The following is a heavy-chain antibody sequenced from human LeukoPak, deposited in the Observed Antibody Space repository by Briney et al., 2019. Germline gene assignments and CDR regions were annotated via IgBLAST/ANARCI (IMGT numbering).Heavy chain of an antibody. Sequence: PGGSLRLSCAASGFTFSSYAMHWVRQAPGKGLEWVAVISYDGSNKYYADSVKGRFTISRDNSKNTLYLQMNSLRREDTAVYYCALAGTRYFDYWGQGTLVTVSS. CDR3: ALAGTRYFDY. D-gene: IGHD6-19*01. CDR1: GFTFSSYA. V-gene: IGHV3-30-3*01. J-gene: IGHJ4*02. CDR2: ISYDGSNK.